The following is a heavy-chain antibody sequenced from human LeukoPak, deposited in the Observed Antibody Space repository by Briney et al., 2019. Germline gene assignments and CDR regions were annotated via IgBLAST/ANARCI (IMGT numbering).Heavy chain of an antibody. D-gene: IGHD3-3*01. J-gene: IGHJ6*02. CDR2: INSDGSST. Sequence: PGGSLRLSCAASGFTFSSYVMSWVRQAPGKGLVWVSRINSDGSSTSYADSVKGRFTISRDNAKNTLYLQMNSLRAEDTAVYYCARDQYYDFWSGYYSNGMDVWGQGTTVTVSS. CDR1: GFTFSSYV. CDR3: ARDQYYDFWSGYYSNGMDV. V-gene: IGHV3-74*01.